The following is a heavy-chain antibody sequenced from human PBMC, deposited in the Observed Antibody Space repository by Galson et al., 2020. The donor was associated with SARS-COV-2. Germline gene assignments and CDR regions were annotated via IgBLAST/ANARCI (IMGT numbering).Heavy chain of an antibody. J-gene: IGHJ6*04. CDR2: IKQDGSDK. V-gene: IGHV3-7*03. CDR3: ARDSIAADNNYYHVGMDV. CDR1: GFTFSSHW. Sequence: GESLKISCAASGFTFSSHWMSWVRQAPGKGLEWVANIKQDGSDKYYVDSVKGRYTIPRDNAKNSLYLQMNSLRAEDTAVYYCARDSIAADNNYYHVGMDVGGKGTTVTVSS. D-gene: IGHD6-13*01.